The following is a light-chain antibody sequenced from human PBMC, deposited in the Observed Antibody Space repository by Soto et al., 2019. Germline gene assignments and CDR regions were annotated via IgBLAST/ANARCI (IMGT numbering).Light chain of an antibody. V-gene: IGKV1-17*01. Sequence: DIQMTQSPSSLSASVGDRVTITCRASQGINNLLGWYQQGPGKAPKRLIYAASNLEGGVPSRFGASGSGTECTLTISSLQPEDFATYYCLQHDTYPFTFGPGTKVDVK. CDR2: AAS. CDR1: QGINNL. CDR3: LQHDTYPFT. J-gene: IGKJ3*01.